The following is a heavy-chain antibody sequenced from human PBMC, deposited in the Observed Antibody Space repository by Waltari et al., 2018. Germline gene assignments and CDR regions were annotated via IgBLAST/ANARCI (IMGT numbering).Heavy chain of an antibody. CDR2: VAYNSKT. Sequence: VQLQESGPGLGKPSGTLSLICSVSGDSITNYYWGWVPQPPGEGLEWIGYVAYNSKTKYNPTLRSRITIAVATSKKSFSLRLVSATAADAYIYSCATCYDFWSGYSLHHWGQGILVTVSS. J-gene: IGHJ5*02. CDR3: ATCYDFWSGYSLHH. D-gene: IGHD3-3*01. V-gene: IGHV4-59*01. CDR1: GDSITNYY.